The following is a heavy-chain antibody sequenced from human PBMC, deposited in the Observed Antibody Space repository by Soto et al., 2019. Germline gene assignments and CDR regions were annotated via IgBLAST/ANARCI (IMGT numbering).Heavy chain of an antibody. D-gene: IGHD3-3*01. CDR1: SGSISSSNW. V-gene: IGHV4-4*02. J-gene: IGHJ5*02. CDR3: ARTRYYDFWSDLNWFDP. CDR2: IYYSGST. Sequence: SETLSLTCAVSSGSISSSNWWSWVRQPPGKGLEWIGGIYYSGSTNYNPSLKSRVTISVDTSKNQFSLKLSSVTAADTAVYYCARTRYYDFWSDLNWFDPWGQGTLVTVSS.